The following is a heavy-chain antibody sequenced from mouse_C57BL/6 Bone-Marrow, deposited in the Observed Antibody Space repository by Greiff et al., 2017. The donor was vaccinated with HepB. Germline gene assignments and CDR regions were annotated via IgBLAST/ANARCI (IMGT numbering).Heavy chain of an antibody. CDR3: ANYYGSSYWYFDV. V-gene: IGHV1-7*01. Sequence: VHLVESGAELAKPGASVKLSCKASGYTFTSYWMHWVKQRPGQGLEWIGYINPSSGYTKYNQKFKDKATLTADKSSSTAYMQLSSLTYEDSAVYYCANYYGSSYWYFDVWGTGTTVTVSS. CDR2: INPSSGYT. CDR1: GYTFTSYW. J-gene: IGHJ1*03. D-gene: IGHD1-1*01.